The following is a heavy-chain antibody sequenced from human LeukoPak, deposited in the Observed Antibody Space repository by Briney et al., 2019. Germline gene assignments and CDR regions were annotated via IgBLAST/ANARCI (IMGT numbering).Heavy chain of an antibody. CDR3: ARRSPNYYFDY. CDR1: GFTFAIHA. V-gene: IGHV3-23*01. J-gene: IGHJ4*02. CDR2: ISGDGAST. Sequence: PGGSLRLSCAASGFTFAIHAMTWVRQAPGKGLEWVSGISGDGASTHYAESVKGQFTISRDNSQNTLFLQMNSLRAEDTAVYYCARRSPNYYFDYWGQGTPVTVSS.